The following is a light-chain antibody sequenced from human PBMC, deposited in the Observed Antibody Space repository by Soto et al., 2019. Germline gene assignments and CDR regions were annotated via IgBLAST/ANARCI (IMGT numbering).Light chain of an antibody. CDR2: EVS. Sequence: QSALTQPASVSGSPGQSITISCTGTSSDVGGYNYVSWYQQHPGKAPKLMIYEVSNRPSGVSNRFSGSKSGNTASLTISGLQAEDEADYYCSSYTSSREVFGGGTKLTVL. CDR1: SSDVGGYNY. V-gene: IGLV2-14*01. CDR3: SSYTSSREV. J-gene: IGLJ2*01.